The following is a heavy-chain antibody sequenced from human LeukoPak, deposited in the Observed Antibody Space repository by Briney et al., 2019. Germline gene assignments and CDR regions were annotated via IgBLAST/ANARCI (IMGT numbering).Heavy chain of an antibody. Sequence: PSETLSLTCAVYGGSFSGYYWSWIRQPPGKGLEWIGEINHSGSTNYNPSLKSRVTISVDTSKNQFSLELSSVTAADTAVYYCARGFNQLGYCSGGSCPYGMDVWGQGTTVTVSS. D-gene: IGHD2-15*01. CDR1: GGSFSGYY. CDR3: ARGFNQLGYCSGGSCPYGMDV. V-gene: IGHV4-34*01. J-gene: IGHJ6*02. CDR2: INHSGST.